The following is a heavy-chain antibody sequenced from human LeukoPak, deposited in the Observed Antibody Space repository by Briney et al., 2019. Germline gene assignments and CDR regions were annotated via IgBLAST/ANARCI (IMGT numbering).Heavy chain of an antibody. D-gene: IGHD3-16*01. J-gene: IGHJ3*02. V-gene: IGHV1-69*05. CDR1: GGTFSSYA. CDR3: AIEGATIDAFDI. Sequence: GASVKVSCKASGGTFSSYAISWVRHAPGQGLEWMGGIIPIFGTAKYAQKFQGRVTITTDESTSTAYMELSSLRSEDTAVYYCAIEGATIDAFDIWGQGTMVTVSS. CDR2: IIPIFGTA.